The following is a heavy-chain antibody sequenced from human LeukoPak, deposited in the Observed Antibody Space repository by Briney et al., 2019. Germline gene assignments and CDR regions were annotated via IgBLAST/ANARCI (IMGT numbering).Heavy chain of an antibody. D-gene: IGHD1-7*01. Sequence: GGSLRLSCEASGFTQNAMGWVRQAPGKGLEWVASISRSGGNSHYADSVKGRFTISRDNSKNTLYLQMNSLRAEDTAVYYCAKLPDYILELKTWFDPWGQGTLVTVSS. CDR2: ISRSGGNS. J-gene: IGHJ5*02. V-gene: IGHV3-23*01. CDR1: GFTQNA. CDR3: AKLPDYILELKTWFDP.